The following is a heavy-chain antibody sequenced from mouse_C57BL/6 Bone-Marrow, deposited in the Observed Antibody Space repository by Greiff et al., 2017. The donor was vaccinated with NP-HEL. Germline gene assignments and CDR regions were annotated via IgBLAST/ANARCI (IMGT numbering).Heavy chain of an antibody. Sequence: EVKLVESGGGLVQPGGSLSLSCAASGFTFTDYYMSWVRQPPGKALEWLGFIRNKANGSTSEYSASVKGRFTISRDNSQSILYLQIIASRDEARATYYSVRYYYSGSSYGYFDVWGTGTTVTVSS. CDR1: GFTFTDYY. D-gene: IGHD1-1*01. J-gene: IGHJ1*03. V-gene: IGHV7-3*01. CDR3: VRYYYSGSSYGYFDV. CDR2: IRNKANGSTS.